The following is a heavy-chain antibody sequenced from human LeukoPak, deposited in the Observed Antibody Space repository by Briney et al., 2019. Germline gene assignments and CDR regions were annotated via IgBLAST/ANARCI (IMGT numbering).Heavy chain of an antibody. CDR2: INTNTANP. CDR3: ARVRRFLNGGVAGIDY. V-gene: IGHV7-4-1*02. D-gene: IGHD3-3*01. Sequence: ASVKVSCKASGYTFTTFALIWVRRAAGQGLEWMGWINTNTANPTYAQAFTGRFVLSLDTSVSTSYLQISSLKTEDTAVYYCARVRRFLNGGVAGIDYWGQGSLVTVSS. J-gene: IGHJ4*02. CDR1: GYTFTTFA.